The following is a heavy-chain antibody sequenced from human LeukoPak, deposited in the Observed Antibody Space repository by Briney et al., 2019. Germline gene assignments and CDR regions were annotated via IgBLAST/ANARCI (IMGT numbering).Heavy chain of an antibody. J-gene: IGHJ6*02. D-gene: IGHD2-8*01. CDR3: ARSLSPNVYGMDV. Sequence: GGSLRLSCAASGFTFRSYEMNWVRQAPGKGLEWVGRSRNKPKTYSTDYAASVKGRFTISRDDSKNSLYLQMNSLTIEDTAVYYCARSLSPNVYGMDVWGQGTTVTVSS. CDR1: GFTFRSYE. V-gene: IGHV3-72*01. CDR2: SRNKPKTYST.